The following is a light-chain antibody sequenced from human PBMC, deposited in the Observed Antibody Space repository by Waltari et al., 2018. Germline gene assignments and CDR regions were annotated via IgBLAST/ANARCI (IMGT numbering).Light chain of an antibody. V-gene: IGLV3-9*01. CDR3: QVWDSSTVV. CDR2: RDR. J-gene: IGLJ2*01. CDR1: NIGNKN. Sequence: SYELTQPLSVSVALGQTARISCGGNNIGNKNVHWYQQKPGQAHVLVIYRDRNRPSSIPERFSGSNPGNMATLTISRAQAGDEADFYCQVWDSSTVVFGGGTKLTVL.